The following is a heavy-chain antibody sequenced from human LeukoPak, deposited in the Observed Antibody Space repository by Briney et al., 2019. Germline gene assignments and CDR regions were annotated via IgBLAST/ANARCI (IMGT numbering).Heavy chain of an antibody. J-gene: IGHJ4*02. Sequence: GGSLRLSCAASGFTFSSYAMHWVRQAPGKGLEWVAVIWYDGSNKYYADSVKGRFTISRDNSKNTLYLQMNSLRAEDTAVYYCARVFTMVRGVRWALGYWGQGTLVTVSS. D-gene: IGHD3-10*01. CDR1: GFTFSSYA. CDR3: ARVFTMVRGVRWALGY. V-gene: IGHV3-33*08. CDR2: IWYDGSNK.